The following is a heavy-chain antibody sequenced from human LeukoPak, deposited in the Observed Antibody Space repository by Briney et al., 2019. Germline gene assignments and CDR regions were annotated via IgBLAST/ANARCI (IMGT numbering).Heavy chain of an antibody. CDR2: ISSSGSTI. J-gene: IGHJ6*03. V-gene: IGHV3-11*04. D-gene: IGHD3-10*01. Sequence: GGSLRLSCAASGFTFSDYYMSWIRQAPGKGLEWVSYISSSGSTIYYADSVKGRFTISRDNAKNSLYLQMNSLRAEDTAFYYCARDGNYYGSGTYYSYYYMDVWGKGTTVTVSS. CDR1: GFTFSDYY. CDR3: ARDGNYYGSGTYYSYYYMDV.